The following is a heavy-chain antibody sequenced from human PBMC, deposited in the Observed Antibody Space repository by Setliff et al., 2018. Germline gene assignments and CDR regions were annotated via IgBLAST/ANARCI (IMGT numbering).Heavy chain of an antibody. CDR2: IYIGGSA. Sequence: SESLSLTCTVSGGSISSYYWSWIRQPAGKGLEWIGHIYIGGSANYNPSLKSRVTMSIDTSKNQFSLKLNSVTAADMAVYYCAREQWLDPPGYYYMDVWAKGTTVTVSS. CDR1: GGSISSYY. J-gene: IGHJ6*03. CDR3: AREQWLDPPGYYYMDV. D-gene: IGHD6-19*01. V-gene: IGHV4-4*07.